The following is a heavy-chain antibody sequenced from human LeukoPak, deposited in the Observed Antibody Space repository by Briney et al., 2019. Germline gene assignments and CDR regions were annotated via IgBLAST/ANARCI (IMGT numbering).Heavy chain of an antibody. CDR3: TTMGSRWELLYGFGI. V-gene: IGHV4-30-2*01. J-gene: IGHJ3*02. D-gene: IGHD1-26*01. CDR1: GGSISSGSYY. CDR2: IYHSGST. Sequence: SETLSLTCSLSGGSISSGSYYWNWIRQPPGKGPEWIGYIYHSGSTYYNPSLKSRVTISVDRSKNQFSLELTSVTAADTAVYYCTTMGSRWELLYGFGIWGQGTKVIVSS.